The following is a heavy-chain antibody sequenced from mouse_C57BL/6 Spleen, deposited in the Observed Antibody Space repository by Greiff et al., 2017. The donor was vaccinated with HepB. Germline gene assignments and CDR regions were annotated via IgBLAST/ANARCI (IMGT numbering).Heavy chain of an antibody. V-gene: IGHV1-82*01. CDR3: ARSGYDSPFDY. J-gene: IGHJ2*01. Sequence: VQLQQSGPELVKPGASVKISCKASGYAFSSSWMNWVKQRPGKGLEWIGRIYPGDGDTNYNGKFKGKATLTADKSSSTAYMQLSSLTSEDSAVYFCARSGYDSPFDYWGQGTTLTVSS. D-gene: IGHD2-4*01. CDR2: IYPGDGDT. CDR1: GYAFSSSW.